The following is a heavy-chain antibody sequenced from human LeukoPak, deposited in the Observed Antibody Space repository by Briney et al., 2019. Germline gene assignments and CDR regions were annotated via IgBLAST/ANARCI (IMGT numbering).Heavy chain of an antibody. D-gene: IGHD6-13*01. CDR1: GFTVSSNY. Sequence: PGGSLRLSCAASGFTVSSNYMSWVRQAPGKGLEWVSSISSSSYIYYADSVKGRFTISRDNAKNSLYLQMNSLRAEDTAVYYCASLHSSSWYELMWGQGTLVTVSS. V-gene: IGHV3-69-1*01. CDR3: ASLHSSSWYELM. J-gene: IGHJ4*02. CDR2: ISSSSYI.